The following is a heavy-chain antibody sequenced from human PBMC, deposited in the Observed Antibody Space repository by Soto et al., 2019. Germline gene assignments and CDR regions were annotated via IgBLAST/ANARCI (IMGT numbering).Heavy chain of an antibody. CDR1: GGSVSSATYF. J-gene: IGHJ5*02. Sequence: PSETLSLTCPFSGGSVSSATYFWSWVRQPPGGGLEWIAYILHSGSSMYNPSLKSRVTISLSTSKTQFSLRLTSVTAADTAVYYCARGMYKSGWNLDLWGQGIVVTVSS. V-gene: IGHV4-61*01. D-gene: IGHD6-19*01. CDR2: ILHSGSS. CDR3: ARGMYKSGWNLDL.